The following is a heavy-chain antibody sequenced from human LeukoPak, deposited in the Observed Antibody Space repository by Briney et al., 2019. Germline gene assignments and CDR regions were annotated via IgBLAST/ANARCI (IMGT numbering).Heavy chain of an antibody. CDR2: INHDGSEK. CDR3: ERWSGTTYNVGYYYFDY. D-gene: IGHD1/OR15-1a*01. CDR1: GFTFSTYW. Sequence: GGSLRLSCAASGFTFSTYWMTWVRQTPGKGLEWVANINHDGSEKYYVASVKGRFTVSRDNAENSLYLHMNSLRAEDTAVYYCERWSGTTYNVGYYYFDYWGQGTLVTVSS. V-gene: IGHV3-7*01. J-gene: IGHJ4*02.